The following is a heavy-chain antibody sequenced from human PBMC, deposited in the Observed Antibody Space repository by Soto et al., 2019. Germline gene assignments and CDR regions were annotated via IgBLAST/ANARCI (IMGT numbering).Heavy chain of an antibody. CDR1: GGSISSSSYY. V-gene: IGHV4-39*01. J-gene: IGHJ6*02. CDR3: ARPSGSTTHYGMDV. Sequence: KTSETLSLTCTVSGGSISSSSYYWGWIRQPPGKGLEWIGSIYYSGSTYYNPSLKSRVTISVDTSKNQFSLKLSPVTAADTAVYYCARPSGSTTHYGMDVWGQGTTVTVSS. CDR2: IYYSGST. D-gene: IGHD2-2*01.